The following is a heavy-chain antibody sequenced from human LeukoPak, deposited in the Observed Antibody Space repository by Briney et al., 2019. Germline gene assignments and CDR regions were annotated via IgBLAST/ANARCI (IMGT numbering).Heavy chain of an antibody. J-gene: IGHJ4*02. Sequence: SGGSLRLSCAASGFTFSSYAMSWVRQAPGKGLEWVSAISGSGGSTYYADSVKGRFTISRDNSKNTLYLQMNSLRAEDTAVYYCAKDPXGXXXXDXSGYYDXWGQGTLVTXXS. D-gene: IGHD3-22*01. CDR1: GFTFSSYA. CDR3: AKDPXGXXXXDXSGYYDX. V-gene: IGHV3-23*01. CDR2: ISGSGGST.